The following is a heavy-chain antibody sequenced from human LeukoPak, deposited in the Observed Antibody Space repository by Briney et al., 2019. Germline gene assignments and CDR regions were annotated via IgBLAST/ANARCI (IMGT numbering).Heavy chain of an antibody. CDR3: ARGASVEP. CDR1: GFTFGGHW. Sequence: GGSLRLSCAASGFTFGGHWMTWFRQSPGKGLEWVANIKSDGNEKNYVDSVKGRFTISRDNAQTSLFLQLNSLRAEDTAVYYCARGASVEPYGQGTLVTVSS. V-gene: IGHV3-7*01. J-gene: IGHJ5*02. CDR2: IKSDGNEK.